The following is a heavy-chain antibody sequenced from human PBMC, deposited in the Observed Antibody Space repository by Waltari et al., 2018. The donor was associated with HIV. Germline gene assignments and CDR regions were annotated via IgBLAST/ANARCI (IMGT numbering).Heavy chain of an antibody. J-gene: IGHJ4*02. D-gene: IGHD2-15*01. CDR3: VRDRTLVAAATCFDH. CDR1: GFTFSSYW. Sequence: EVQLAESGGGLVQPGGSLRLSCAASGFTFSSYWMSWVRQAPGKGLEWVATIKQDGREGYYVDSVRGRFTIFRDNAKQSLYLQMNSLRADDTAVFYCVRDRTLVAAATCFDHWGQGTLVTVSS. CDR2: IKQDGREG. V-gene: IGHV3-7*01.